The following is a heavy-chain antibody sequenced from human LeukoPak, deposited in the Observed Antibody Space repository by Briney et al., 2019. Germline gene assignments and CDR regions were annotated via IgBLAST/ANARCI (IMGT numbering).Heavy chain of an antibody. Sequence: PSETLSLTCTVSGASISNLYLSWIRQPAGKGLEWIGRLYDSGSTNYNPSLKSRVTMSVDTSTNQFFLKMPSVTAADTGVYSCARYSGTTGEVKFDPWGRGTLVTVSS. V-gene: IGHV4-4*07. J-gene: IGHJ5*02. CDR2: LYDSGST. D-gene: IGHD3-10*01. CDR1: GASISNLY. CDR3: ARYSGTTGEVKFDP.